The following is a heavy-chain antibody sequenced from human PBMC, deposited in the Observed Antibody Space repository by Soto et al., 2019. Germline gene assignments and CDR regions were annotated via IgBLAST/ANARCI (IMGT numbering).Heavy chain of an antibody. CDR1: GFTFSSYA. V-gene: IGHV3-30-3*01. CDR3: ARDRIPIAAAGTSDY. CDR2: ISYDGSNK. J-gene: IGHJ4*02. D-gene: IGHD6-13*01. Sequence: GGSLRLSCAASGFTFSSYAMHWVRQAPGKGLEWVAVISYDGSNKYYADSVKGRFTISRDNSKNTLYLQMNSLRAEDTAVYYCARDRIPIAAAGTSDYWGQGTLVTVSS.